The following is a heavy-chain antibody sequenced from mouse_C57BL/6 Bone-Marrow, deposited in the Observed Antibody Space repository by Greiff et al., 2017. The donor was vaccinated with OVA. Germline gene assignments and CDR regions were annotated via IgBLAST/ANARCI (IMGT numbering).Heavy chain of an antibody. Sequence: VQLQQSGPELVKPGASVKIPCKASGYTFTDYNMDWVEQSHGKSLEWIGDINPNNGGTICNQKFKGKATLTVDKSSSTAYMELRSLTSEDTAVYYCARRGYYDYDAWFAYWGQGTLVTVSA. J-gene: IGHJ3*01. V-gene: IGHV1-18*01. CDR3: ARRGYYDYDAWFAY. CDR2: INPNNGGT. CDR1: GYTFTDYN. D-gene: IGHD2-4*01.